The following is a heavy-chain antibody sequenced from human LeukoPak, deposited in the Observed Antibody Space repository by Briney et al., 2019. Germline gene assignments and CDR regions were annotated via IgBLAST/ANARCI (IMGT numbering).Heavy chain of an antibody. CDR3: ARDHRSSSSWYYYYYRMDV. J-gene: IGHJ6*02. D-gene: IGHD6-13*01. Sequence: GRSLRLSCAASGFTFSSYGMHWVRQAPGKGLEWVAVIWYDGSNKYYADSVKGRFTISRDNSKNTLYLQMNSLRAEDTAVYYCARDHRSSSSWYYYYYRMDVWGQGTTVTVSS. CDR2: IWYDGSNK. CDR1: GFTFSSYG. V-gene: IGHV3-33*01.